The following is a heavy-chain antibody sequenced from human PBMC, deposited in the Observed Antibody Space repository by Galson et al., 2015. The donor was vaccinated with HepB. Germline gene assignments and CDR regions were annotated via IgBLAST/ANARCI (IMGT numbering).Heavy chain of an antibody. CDR3: ARGFDYGDYEP. Sequence: TVSGGSISSYYWSWIRQPPGKGLEWIGYVFYSGTTTYNPSLESRVHISIDTSENQFSLKLTSVTAADTAVYYCARGFDYGDYEPWGQGILVTVSS. J-gene: IGHJ5*02. V-gene: IGHV4-59*12. CDR2: VFYSGTT. CDR1: GGSISSYY. D-gene: IGHD4-17*01.